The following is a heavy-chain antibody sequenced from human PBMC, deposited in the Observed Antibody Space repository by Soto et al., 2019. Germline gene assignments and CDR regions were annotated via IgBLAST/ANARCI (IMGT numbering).Heavy chain of an antibody. CDR2: INSDGSDT. Sequence: GGSLRLSCAASGFTFSYYWMHWVRRDPEKGLVWVAHINSDGSDTRYADSVQGRFTISRDNAKNTLYLQMNNLTAEDTAVYYCTRRFQLQFDFWGQGTLVTVSS. J-gene: IGHJ4*01. CDR3: TRRFQLQFDF. D-gene: IGHD2-2*01. V-gene: IGHV3-74*01. CDR1: GFTFSYYW.